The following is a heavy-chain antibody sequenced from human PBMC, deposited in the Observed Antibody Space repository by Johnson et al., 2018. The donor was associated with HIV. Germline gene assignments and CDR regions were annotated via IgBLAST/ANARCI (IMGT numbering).Heavy chain of an antibody. D-gene: IGHD3-10*01. CDR2: ISGSGGCT. J-gene: IGHJ3*02. CDR1: GFTFSSYA. Sequence: VQLVESGGGLVQPGGSLRLSCAASGFTFSSYAMSWVRQAPGKGLEWVSVISGSGGCTYYADSVKGRFTISRDNSKNSLYLQMNSLRAEDTALYYCARDSRIGTMVLLSDAFDIWGQGTMVTVSS. V-gene: IGHV3-23*04. CDR3: ARDSRIGTMVLLSDAFDI.